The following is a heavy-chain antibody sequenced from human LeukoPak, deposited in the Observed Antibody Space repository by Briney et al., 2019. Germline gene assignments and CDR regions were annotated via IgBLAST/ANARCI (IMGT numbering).Heavy chain of an antibody. V-gene: IGHV3-30*18. J-gene: IGHJ6*02. Sequence: QAGGSLRLSCAASGFTFSRYGFHWVRQAPGKGLEWVAVISNDGSNKYYADSVKGRFTISRDNSKNTLYLQMNSLRADDSALYYCAKDLSRFHCYGVDVWGQGTTVTVS. CDR1: GFTFSRYG. CDR3: AKDLSRFHCYGVDV. CDR2: ISNDGSNK.